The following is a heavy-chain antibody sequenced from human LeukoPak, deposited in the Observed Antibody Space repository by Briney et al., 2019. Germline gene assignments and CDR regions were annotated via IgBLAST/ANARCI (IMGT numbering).Heavy chain of an antibody. V-gene: IGHV3-30*18. J-gene: IGHJ1*01. Sequence: AGRSLRLSCAASGLTFSSYAMHWVRQAPGKGLEWVAVISYDGSNKDYADSVKGRFTISRDNSRNTLSLQMNSLRPEDTAVYYCAKDLLYYGPGTYYNAAEYFQFWGQGTRSPSPQ. CDR3: AKDLLYYGPGTYYNAAEYFQF. CDR1: GLTFSSYA. CDR2: ISYDGSNK. D-gene: IGHD3-10*01.